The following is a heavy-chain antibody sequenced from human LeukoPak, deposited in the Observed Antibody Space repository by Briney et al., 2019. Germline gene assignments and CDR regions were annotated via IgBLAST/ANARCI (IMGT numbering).Heavy chain of an antibody. CDR2: ISGSGGST. CDR1: GFTFSNYW. D-gene: IGHD6-19*01. J-gene: IGHJ4*02. V-gene: IGHV3-23*01. Sequence: GGSLRLSCTASGFTFSNYWMSWVRQAPGKGLEWVSAISGSGGSTYYADSVKGRFTISRDNSKNTLYLQMNSLRAEDTAVYYCAKDQSGSGWRFDYWGQGTLVTVSS. CDR3: AKDQSGSGWRFDY.